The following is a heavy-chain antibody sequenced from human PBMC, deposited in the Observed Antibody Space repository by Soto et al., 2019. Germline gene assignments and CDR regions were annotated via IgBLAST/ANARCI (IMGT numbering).Heavy chain of an antibody. CDR3: ARGGMYCGGDCYPLAWFDP. CDR2: INPSGGST. D-gene: IGHD2-21*02. V-gene: IGHV1-46*01. Sequence: ASVKVSCKASGYTFTSYYMHWVRQAPGQGLEWMGIINPSGGSTSYAQKFQGRVTMTRDTSTSTVYMELSSLRSEDTAVYYCARGGMYCGGDCYPLAWFDPWGQGTLVTVSS. CDR1: GYTFTSYY. J-gene: IGHJ5*02.